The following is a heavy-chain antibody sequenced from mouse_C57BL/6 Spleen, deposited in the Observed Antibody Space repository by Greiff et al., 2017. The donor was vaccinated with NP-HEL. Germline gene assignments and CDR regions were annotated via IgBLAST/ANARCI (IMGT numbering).Heavy chain of an antibody. Sequence: QVQLQQPGAELVKPGASVKLSCKASGYTFTSYWMHWVKQRPGQGLEWIGMIHPNSGSTNYNEKFKSKATMTADKSSSTAYMQLSSLTSEDSAVYYCARSGLSSLYFDYWGQGTTLTVSS. CDR2: IHPNSGST. J-gene: IGHJ2*01. CDR1: GYTFTSYW. D-gene: IGHD2-2*01. CDR3: ARSGLSSLYFDY. V-gene: IGHV1-64*01.